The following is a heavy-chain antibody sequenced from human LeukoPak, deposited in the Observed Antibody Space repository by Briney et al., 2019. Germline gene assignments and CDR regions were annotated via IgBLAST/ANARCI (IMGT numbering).Heavy chain of an antibody. CDR2: IWYDGSNK. Sequence: GGSLRLSCAASGFTFNSYDMHWIRQAPGKGLEWVALIWYDGSNKYYPDSVKGRFTISRDNSKNTLYLQMNSLRAEDTAVYYCARYVGGGNSGGFDYWGQGTLVIVSS. V-gene: IGHV3-33*01. CDR1: GFTFNSYD. J-gene: IGHJ4*02. D-gene: IGHD4-23*01. CDR3: ARYVGGGNSGGFDY.